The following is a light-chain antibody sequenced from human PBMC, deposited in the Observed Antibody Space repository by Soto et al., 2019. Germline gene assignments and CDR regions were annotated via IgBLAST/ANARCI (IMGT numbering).Light chain of an antibody. CDR3: QQYGTSEII. V-gene: IGKV2-30*01. CDR2: KVS. Sequence: DVVMTESPLSMPVTLGQPASISCRSSQSLVYSDGNTYLNWFQQRPGQSPRRXXYKVSNREAGVPDRFSASGSGTDFPLTISRLETEDFAVFYCQQYGTSEIIFRQGTRLEIK. CDR1: QSLVYSDGNTY. J-gene: IGKJ5*01.